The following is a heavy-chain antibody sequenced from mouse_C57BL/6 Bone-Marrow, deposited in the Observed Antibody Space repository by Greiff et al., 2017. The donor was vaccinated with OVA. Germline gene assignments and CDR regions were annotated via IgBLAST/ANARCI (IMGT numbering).Heavy chain of an antibody. CDR2: IRSKSNNYAT. Sequence: DVKLVESGGGLVQPKGSLKLSCAASGFSFNTYAMNWVRQAPGKGLEWVARIRSKSNNYATYYADSVKDRFTISRDDSESMLYLQMNNLKTDDTAMYSCVRVATVVTFCWYFDFWGTGTTVTVSS. V-gene: IGHV10-1*01. D-gene: IGHD1-1*01. J-gene: IGHJ1*03. CDR1: GFSFNTYA. CDR3: VRVATVVTFCWYFDF.